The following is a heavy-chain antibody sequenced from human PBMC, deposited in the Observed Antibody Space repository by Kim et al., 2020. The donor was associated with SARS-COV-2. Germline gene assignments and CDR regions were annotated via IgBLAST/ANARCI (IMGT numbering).Heavy chain of an antibody. CDR3: AREGIAAAGPFFDY. D-gene: IGHD6-13*01. V-gene: IGHV4-59*13. CDR1: GGSISSYY. J-gene: IGHJ4*02. Sequence: SETLSLTCTVSGGSISSYYWSWIRQPPGKGLEWIGYIYYSGSTNYNPSLKSRVTISVDTSKNQFSLKLSSVTGADTAVYYCAREGIAAAGPFFDYWGQGTLVTVSS. CDR2: IYYSGST.